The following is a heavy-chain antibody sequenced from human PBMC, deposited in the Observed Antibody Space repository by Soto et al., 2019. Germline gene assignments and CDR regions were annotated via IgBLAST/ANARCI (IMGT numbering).Heavy chain of an antibody. D-gene: IGHD1-26*01. J-gene: IGHJ6*02. Sequence: ASVKVSCKASGYTFTSYGISWVRQAPGQGLEWMGWISAYNGNTNYAQKLQGRVTMTTDTSTSTAYMELRSLRSDDTAVYYCAREEYRSYWYYGMDVWGQGTTVTVSS. CDR2: ISAYNGNT. CDR1: GYTFTSYG. CDR3: AREEYRSYWYYGMDV. V-gene: IGHV1-18*04.